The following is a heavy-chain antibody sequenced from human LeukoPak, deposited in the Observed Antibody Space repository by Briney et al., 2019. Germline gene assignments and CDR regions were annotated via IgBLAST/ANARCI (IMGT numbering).Heavy chain of an antibody. V-gene: IGHV3-48*03. CDR1: GFTFSSYE. CDR3: AREVVVAATRYMDV. Sequence: GGSLRLSCAASGFTFSSYEMNWVRQAPGKGLEWVSYISSSGATRYYADSVKGRFTMSRDNAKNSLYLLLNSLRAEDTAVYYCAREVVVAATRYMDVWGKGTTVTISS. D-gene: IGHD2-15*01. CDR2: ISSSGATR. J-gene: IGHJ6*03.